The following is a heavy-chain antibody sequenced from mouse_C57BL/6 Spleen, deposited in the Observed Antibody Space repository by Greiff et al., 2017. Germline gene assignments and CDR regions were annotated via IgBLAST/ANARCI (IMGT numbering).Heavy chain of an antibody. CDR1: GYNFTSYD. V-gene: IGHV1-85*01. J-gene: IGHJ4*01. CDR3: ARRGNYAMDY. CDR2: IYPRDGST. Sequence: QVQLKQSGPELVKPGASVKLSCKASGYNFTSYDINWVKQRPGQGLEWIGWIYPRDGSTKYNEKFKGKATLTVDTSSSTAYMELHSLASEDSAVYFCARRGNYAMDYWGQGTSVTVSS.